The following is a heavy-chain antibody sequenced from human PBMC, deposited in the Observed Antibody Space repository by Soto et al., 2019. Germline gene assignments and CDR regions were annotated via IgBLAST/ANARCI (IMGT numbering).Heavy chain of an antibody. Sequence: EVQLVESGGGLVKPGGSLRLSCAASGFTFSSYSMNWVRQAPGKGLEWVSSISSSSSYIYYADSVKGRFTISRDNAKNSLYLQMNSLRAEDTAVYYWASSPGFVDYAFDIWGQGTMVTVSS. CDR3: ASSPGFVDYAFDI. CDR1: GFTFSSYS. V-gene: IGHV3-21*01. J-gene: IGHJ3*02. CDR2: ISSSSSYI. D-gene: IGHD5-12*01.